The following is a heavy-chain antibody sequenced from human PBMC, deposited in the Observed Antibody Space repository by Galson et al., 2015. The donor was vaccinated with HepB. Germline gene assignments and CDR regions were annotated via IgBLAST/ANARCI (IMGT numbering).Heavy chain of an antibody. CDR2: INHSGST. CDR3: ARGPGLHLGELSLYDGSCFDY. CDR1: GGSFSGYY. V-gene: IGHV4-34*01. J-gene: IGHJ4*02. D-gene: IGHD3-16*02. Sequence: ETLSLTCAVYGGSFSGYYWSWIRQPPGKGLEWIGEINHSGSTNYNPSLKSRVTMSVDTSKNQFSLKLSSVTAADTAVYYCARGPGLHLGELSLYDGSCFDYWGQGTLVTVSS.